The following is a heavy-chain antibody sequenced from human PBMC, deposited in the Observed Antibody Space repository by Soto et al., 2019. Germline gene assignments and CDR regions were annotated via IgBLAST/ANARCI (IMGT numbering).Heavy chain of an antibody. CDR3: ARSGGVIVFDY. J-gene: IGHJ4*02. Sequence: QVQLVESWGGVVQPGRSLRISCAASGFTFSSYGMHWVRQAPGKGLEWVAVISYDGSNKYYADSVKGRFTSSRDNSKNTLYLQMNSLRAEDTAVYYCARSGGVIVFDYWGQGTLVTVSS. D-gene: IGHD3-16*02. CDR1: GFTFSSYG. CDR2: ISYDGSNK. V-gene: IGHV3-30*03.